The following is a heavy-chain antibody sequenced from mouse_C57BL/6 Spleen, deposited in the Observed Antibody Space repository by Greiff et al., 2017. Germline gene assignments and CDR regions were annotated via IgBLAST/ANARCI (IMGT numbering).Heavy chain of an antibody. V-gene: IGHV1-54*01. CDR3: ARDYSNDRNDAMDY. CDR2: INPGSGGT. Sequence: QVQLQQSGAELVRPGTSVKVSCKASGYAFTNYLIEWVKQRPGQGLEWIGVINPGSGGTNYNEKFKGKATLTADKSSSTAYMQLSSLTSEDSAVYFCARDYSNDRNDAMDYWGQGTSVTVSS. J-gene: IGHJ4*01. CDR1: GYAFTNYL. D-gene: IGHD2-12*01.